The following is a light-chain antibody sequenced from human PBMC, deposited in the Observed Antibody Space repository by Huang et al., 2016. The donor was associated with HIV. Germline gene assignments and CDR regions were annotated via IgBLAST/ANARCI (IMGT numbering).Light chain of an antibody. Sequence: DIPMTQSPSSLSASVGDRVTITCRASQGISNFLAWYHQKTGKAPKLLLYDASRLESGVPSRFSGSESETDHTRTISSLQPEDFATYYWQQYYSTPQTFDQGTTVEIK. CDR1: QGISNF. J-gene: IGKJ1*01. CDR2: DAS. V-gene: IGKV1-NL1*01. CDR3: QQYYSTPQT.